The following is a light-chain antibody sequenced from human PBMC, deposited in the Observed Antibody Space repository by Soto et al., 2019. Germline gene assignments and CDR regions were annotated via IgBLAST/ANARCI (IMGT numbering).Light chain of an antibody. J-gene: IGKJ1*01. CDR2: DAS. V-gene: IGKV1-5*01. Sequence: DIQMTQSPSALSASVGDRVTITCRASQSISGWLAWFQQKPGKAPKLLIYDASSLESGVPSRFSGSGSGTEFTLTITSLQPDYFATYYCQQYVFYRGTFGEGTKVEIK. CDR1: QSISGW. CDR3: QQYVFYRGT.